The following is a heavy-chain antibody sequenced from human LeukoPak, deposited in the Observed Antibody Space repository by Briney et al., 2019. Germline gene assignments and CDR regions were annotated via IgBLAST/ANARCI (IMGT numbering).Heavy chain of an antibody. D-gene: IGHD5-12*01. V-gene: IGHV1-18*01. CDR1: GGTLSSYA. CDR3: ARDTPFIVATPLDV. CDR2: ISAYNGNT. J-gene: IGHJ6*04. Sequence: ASVKVSCKASGGTLSSYAISWVRQAPGQGLEWMGWISAYNGNTNYAQKLQGRVTMTTDTSTSTAYMELRSLRSDDTAVYYCARDTPFIVATPLDVWGKGTTVTVSS.